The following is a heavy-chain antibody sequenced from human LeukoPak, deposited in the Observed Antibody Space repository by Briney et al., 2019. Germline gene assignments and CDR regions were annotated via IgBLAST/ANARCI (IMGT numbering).Heavy chain of an antibody. D-gene: IGHD3-22*01. V-gene: IGHV1-2*02. CDR1: GYTFTGYY. J-gene: IGHJ4*02. CDR3: ARDMGFYYDRKYYFDY. Sequence: ASVKVSCKASGYTFTGYYMHWVRQAPGQGLEWMGWINPNSGGTNYAQKFQGRVTMTRDTSISTAYMELSRLRSDDTAVYYCARDMGFYYDRKYYFDYWGQGPLVTVSS. CDR2: INPNSGGT.